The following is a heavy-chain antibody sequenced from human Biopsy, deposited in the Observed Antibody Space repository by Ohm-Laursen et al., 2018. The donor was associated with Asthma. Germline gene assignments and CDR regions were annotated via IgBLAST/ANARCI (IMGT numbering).Heavy chain of an antibody. CDR2: ISAYNGNT. J-gene: IGHJ4*02. D-gene: IGHD1-26*01. CDR1: GYTFTSYG. V-gene: IGHV1-18*04. CDR3: ARAGALIVGATMGY. Sequence: ASVKVSCKASGYTFTSYGISWVRQAPGQGLEWMGWISAYNGNTNYAQKLQGRVTMATDTSTSTAYMELSSLRSEDTAVYYCARAGALIVGATMGYWGQGTLVTVSS.